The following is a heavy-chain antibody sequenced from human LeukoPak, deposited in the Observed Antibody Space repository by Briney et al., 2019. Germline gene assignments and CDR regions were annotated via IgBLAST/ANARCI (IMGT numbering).Heavy chain of an antibody. CDR3: AELGITMIGGV. Sequence: PGGSLRLSCTASGFTFSHYTISWVRQAPGKGLECVSSISSTSSYISYADSVKGRFTISRDDAKNSLYLQMNSLRAEDTAVYYCAELGITMIGGVWGKGTTVTISS. V-gene: IGHV3-21*01. CDR2: ISSTSSYI. D-gene: IGHD3-10*02. J-gene: IGHJ6*04. CDR1: GFTFSHYT.